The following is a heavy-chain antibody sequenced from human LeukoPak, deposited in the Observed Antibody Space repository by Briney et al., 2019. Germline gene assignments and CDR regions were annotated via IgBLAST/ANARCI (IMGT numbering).Heavy chain of an antibody. CDR1: GFTFSSYA. Sequence: GGSLRLSCAASGFTFSSYAMSWVRQAPGKGLEWVSSISSSSSYIYYADSVKGRFTISRDNAKNSLYLQMNSLRAEDTAVYYCARDSVCSGGSCYSDYYGMDVWGQGTTVTVSS. CDR2: ISSSSSYI. CDR3: ARDSVCSGGSCYSDYYGMDV. J-gene: IGHJ6*02. V-gene: IGHV3-21*01. D-gene: IGHD2-15*01.